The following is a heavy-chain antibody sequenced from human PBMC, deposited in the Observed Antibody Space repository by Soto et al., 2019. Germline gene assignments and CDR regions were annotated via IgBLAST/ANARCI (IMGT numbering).Heavy chain of an antibody. CDR1: GGSISSGDYY. Sequence: TSETLSLTCTVSGGSISSGDYYWSWIRQPPGKGLEWIGYIYYSGSTYYNPSLKSRVTISVDTSKNQFSLKLSSVTAADTAVYYCATRLYGEDGAFDIWGQGTMVTVSS. J-gene: IGHJ3*02. CDR2: IYYSGST. CDR3: ATRLYGEDGAFDI. V-gene: IGHV4-30-4*01. D-gene: IGHD4-17*01.